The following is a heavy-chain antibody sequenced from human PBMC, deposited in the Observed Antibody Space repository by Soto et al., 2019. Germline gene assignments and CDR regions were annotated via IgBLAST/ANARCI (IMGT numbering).Heavy chain of an antibody. CDR1: GLTFSSYG. Sequence: PGGSLRLSCAASGLTFSSYGMHWVRQAPGKGLEWVAVISYDGSNKYYADSVKGRFTISRDNSKNTLYLQMNSLRAEDTAVYYCAKEAIPYGSPDYYYYYYGMDVWGQGTTVTVSS. D-gene: IGHD3-10*01. J-gene: IGHJ6*02. CDR3: AKEAIPYGSPDYYYYYYGMDV. V-gene: IGHV3-30*18. CDR2: ISYDGSNK.